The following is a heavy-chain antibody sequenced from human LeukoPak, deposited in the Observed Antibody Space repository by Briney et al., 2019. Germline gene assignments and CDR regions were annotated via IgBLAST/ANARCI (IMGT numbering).Heavy chain of an antibody. V-gene: IGHV1-18*01. D-gene: IGHD5-18*01. Sequence: ASVKVSCKASGYTFTSFGISWVRQAPGQGLEWMGWISAYNGNTNYAQKLQGRVTMTTDTSTSTAYMELRSPRSDDTAVYYCARDLNTAMAYNWFDPWGQATLVTVSS. CDR2: ISAYNGNT. J-gene: IGHJ5*02. CDR3: ARDLNTAMAYNWFDP. CDR1: GYTFTSFG.